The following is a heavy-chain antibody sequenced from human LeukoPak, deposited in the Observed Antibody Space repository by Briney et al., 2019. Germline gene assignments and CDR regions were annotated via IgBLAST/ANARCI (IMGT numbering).Heavy chain of an antibody. D-gene: IGHD4-17*01. Sequence: SETLSLTCAVYGGSFSGYYWSWIRQPPGKGLEWIGEINHSGSTNYNPSLKSRVTISVDTSKNQFSLKLSSVTAADTAVYYCARDLDYGDPGDYWGQGTLVTVSS. J-gene: IGHJ4*02. CDR3: ARDLDYGDPGDY. V-gene: IGHV4-34*01. CDR1: GGSFSGYY. CDR2: INHSGST.